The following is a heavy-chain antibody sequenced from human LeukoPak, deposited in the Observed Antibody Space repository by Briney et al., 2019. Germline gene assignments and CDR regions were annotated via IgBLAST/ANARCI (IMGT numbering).Heavy chain of an antibody. J-gene: IGHJ3*02. CDR3: AGQWLALDAFDI. Sequence: SETLSLTCTVSGGSISSSSYYWGWIRQPPGKGLEWIGSIYYSGSTYYNPPLKSRVTISVDTSKNQFSLKLSSVTAADTAVYYCAGQWLALDAFDIWGQGTMVTVSS. CDR1: GGSISSSSYY. D-gene: IGHD6-19*01. CDR2: IYYSGST. V-gene: IGHV4-39*07.